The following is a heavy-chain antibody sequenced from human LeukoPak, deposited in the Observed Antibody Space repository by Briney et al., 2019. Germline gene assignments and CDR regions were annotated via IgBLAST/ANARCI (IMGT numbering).Heavy chain of an antibody. D-gene: IGHD1-26*01. J-gene: IGHJ4*02. Sequence: PSETLSLTCTVSNGSITSYYWSWIRQPPGQGLEWIGYIYYSGSTNYNPSLNSRVTISVDTSKNQFSLKLNAVTAADTAVYYCARDGTNSGSYYRHFDFWGQGTLVTVSS. CDR2: IYYSGST. CDR1: NGSITSYY. V-gene: IGHV4-59*01. CDR3: ARDGTNSGSYYRHFDF.